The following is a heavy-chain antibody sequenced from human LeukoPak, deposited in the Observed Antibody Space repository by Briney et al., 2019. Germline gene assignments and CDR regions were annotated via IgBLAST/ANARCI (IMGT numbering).Heavy chain of an antibody. CDR1: GGSFSGYY. Sequence: SETLSLTCAVYGGSFSGYYWSWIRQPPGKGLEWIGEINHSGSTNYTPSLKSRVTISVDTSKNQFSLKLSSVTAADTAVYYCARGCYVWGSYRYNSEDYWGQGTLVTVSS. D-gene: IGHD3-16*02. J-gene: IGHJ4*02. CDR2: INHSGST. CDR3: ARGCYVWGSYRYNSEDY. V-gene: IGHV4-34*01.